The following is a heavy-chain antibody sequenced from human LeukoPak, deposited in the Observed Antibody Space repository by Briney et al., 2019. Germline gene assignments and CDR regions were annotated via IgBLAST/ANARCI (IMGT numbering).Heavy chain of an antibody. CDR1: GYTFTSYY. J-gene: IGHJ4*02. D-gene: IGHD3-22*01. V-gene: IGHV1-46*01. Sequence: ASVKVSCKASGYTFTSYYMHWVRQAPGQGLEWMGIINPSGGSTSYAQKFQGRVTMTRDTSTSTVYMELSSLRSEDTAVYYCARVVTRYYYDSSGYYYYFDYWGQGTLVTVSS. CDR2: INPSGGST. CDR3: ARVVTRYYYDSSGYYYYFDY.